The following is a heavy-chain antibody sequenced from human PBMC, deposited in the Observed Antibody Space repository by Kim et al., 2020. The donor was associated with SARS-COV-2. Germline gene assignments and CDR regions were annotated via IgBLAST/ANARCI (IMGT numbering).Heavy chain of an antibody. V-gene: IGHV3-48*04. J-gene: IGHJ4*02. CDR1: GFTFSTYG. CDR2: ISSSSSTI. CDR3: ARGGAARPDY. Sequence: GGSLRLSCAASGFTFSTYGMNWVRQAPGKGLEWVSYISSSSSTINYADSVKGRFTISRDNAKNSVYLQMNSLRAEDTAIYYCARGGAARPDYWGQGALVTVSS. D-gene: IGHD6-6*01.